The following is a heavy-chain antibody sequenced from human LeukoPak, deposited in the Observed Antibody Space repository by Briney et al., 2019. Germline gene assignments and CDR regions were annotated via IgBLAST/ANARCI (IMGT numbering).Heavy chain of an antibody. V-gene: IGHV4-59*01. J-gene: IGHJ4*02. CDR3: ARQDTAMVYFDY. D-gene: IGHD5-18*01. CDR1: GGSISSYY. Sequence: SETLSLTCTVSGGSISSYYWSWIRQPPGKGLEWIGYIYYSGSTNYNPSLKSRVTISVDTSKNQFSLELSSVTAADTAVYYCARQDTAMVYFDYWGQGTLVTVSS. CDR2: IYYSGST.